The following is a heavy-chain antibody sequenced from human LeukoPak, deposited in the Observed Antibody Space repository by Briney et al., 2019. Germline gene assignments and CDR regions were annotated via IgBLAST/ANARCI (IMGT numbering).Heavy chain of an antibody. CDR1: GGSFSGYY. CDR3: ARGRPHSGSYIA. J-gene: IGHJ4*02. D-gene: IGHD1-26*01. V-gene: IGHV4-34*01. Sequence: SETLSLTCAVYGGSFSGYYWSWIRQPPGKGLEWIGEINHSGSTNYNPSLKSRVTISVGTSKNQFSLKLSSVTAADTAVYYCARGRPHSGSYIAWGQGTLVTVSS. CDR2: INHSGST.